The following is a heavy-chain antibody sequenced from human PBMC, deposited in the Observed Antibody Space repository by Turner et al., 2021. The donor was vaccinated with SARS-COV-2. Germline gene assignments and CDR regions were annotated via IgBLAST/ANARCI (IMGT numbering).Heavy chain of an antibody. J-gene: IGHJ4*02. CDR2: FFYSGST. Sequence: QLQLQESGPGLVKPSETLSLTCTVPRGSLSSSAYDWGWIRQPPGKGLEWIGSFFYSGSTYYSPSLKSRITISVDTSKNQFSLNLSSVTAADTAVYYCARQVSILGRWLAPFDSWGQGTLVTVSS. CDR3: ARQVSILGRWLAPFDS. CDR1: RGSLSSSAYD. D-gene: IGHD6-19*01. V-gene: IGHV4-39*01.